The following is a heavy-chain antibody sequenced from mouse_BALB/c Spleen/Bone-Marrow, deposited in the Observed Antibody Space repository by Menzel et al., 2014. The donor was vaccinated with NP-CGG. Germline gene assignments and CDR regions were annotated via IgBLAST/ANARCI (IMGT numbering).Heavy chain of an antibody. CDR1: GYSFAGYT. D-gene: IGHD1-1*01. V-gene: IGHV1-31*01. CDR2: INPYNGGS. CDR3: AREGYGSSYGFAY. J-gene: IGHJ3*01. Sequence: EVQRVESGPELVKPGASMKISCKASGYSFAGYTMNWVKQSHGKNLEWIGLINPYNGGSSYNQKFKGKATLTVDKSSSTAYMELLSLTSEDSAVYHCAREGYGSSYGFAYWGQGTLVTVSA.